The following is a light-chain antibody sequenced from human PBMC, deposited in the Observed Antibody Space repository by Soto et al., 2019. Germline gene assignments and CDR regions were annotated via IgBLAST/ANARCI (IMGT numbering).Light chain of an antibody. V-gene: IGKV3-20*01. CDR2: GAS. Sequence: IELTQSPGTLSLSPGERATLSCLASQSVSSSYLAWYQQKPGQAPRLLIYGASSRATGIPDRFSGSGSGTDFTLTISRLEPEDFAVYYCQQYGSSPTFGQGTRLEIK. J-gene: IGKJ5*01. CDR1: QSVSSSY. CDR3: QQYGSSPT.